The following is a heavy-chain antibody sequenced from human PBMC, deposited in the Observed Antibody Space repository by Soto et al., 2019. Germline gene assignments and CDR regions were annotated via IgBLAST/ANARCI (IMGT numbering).Heavy chain of an antibody. CDR3: ARRRAAAGKLTFDY. CDR1: GFVFTVYN. J-gene: IGHJ4*02. V-gene: IGHV3-21*01. Sequence: GGSLRLSCAASGFVFTVYNMNLVRQSPGKGLEWVSSISSGSSYIYYADSVKGRFTISRDNAKNSLYLQMNTLRAEDTALYYCARRRAAAGKLTFDYWGQGLRVTVSS. CDR2: ISSGSSYI. D-gene: IGHD6-13*01.